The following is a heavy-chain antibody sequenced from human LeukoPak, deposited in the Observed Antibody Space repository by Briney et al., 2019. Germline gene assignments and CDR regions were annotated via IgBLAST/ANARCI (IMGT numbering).Heavy chain of an antibody. J-gene: IGHJ4*02. D-gene: IGHD6-19*01. CDR1: GFTFISYA. CDR2: ISGSGGRT. CDR3: AMAVVGSGWTLDY. Sequence: PGGSLRLSCAASGFTFISYAMSWVRQAPGKGLEWVSSISGSGGRTSYADSVQGRFTISRDNSRNTLYLELNSLRAEDAAVYFCAMAVVGSGWTLDYRSQGTLVTVS. V-gene: IGHV3-23*01.